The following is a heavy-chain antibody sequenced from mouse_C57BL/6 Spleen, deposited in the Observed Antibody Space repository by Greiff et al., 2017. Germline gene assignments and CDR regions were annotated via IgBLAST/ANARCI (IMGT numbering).Heavy chain of an antibody. D-gene: IGHD2-1*01. CDR3: AREGGTYGNLAWFAY. Sequence: VKVVESGPELVKPGASVKLSCKASGYTFTSYDITWVKQRPGQGLEWIGWIYPRDGSTKYNEKFKGKATLTVDTSSSTAFMELHSLTSEDSAVYFCAREGGTYGNLAWFAYWGQGTLVTVSA. CDR2: IYPRDGST. CDR1: GYTFTSYD. J-gene: IGHJ3*01. V-gene: IGHV1-85*01.